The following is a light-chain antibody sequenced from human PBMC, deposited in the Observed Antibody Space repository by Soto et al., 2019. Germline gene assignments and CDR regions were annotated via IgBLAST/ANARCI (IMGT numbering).Light chain of an antibody. CDR2: EVS. V-gene: IGLV2-23*02. CDR3: CSYAGSSTFVV. CDR1: SRESWSYNL. J-gene: IGLJ2*01. Sequence: QSLVTQPGSVSGVSGRSVTISRTGTSRESWSYNLVSWYQQHPGKAPKLMIYEVSKRPSGVSNRFSGSKSGNTASLTISGLQAEDEADYYCCSYAGSSTFVVFGGGTKVTVL.